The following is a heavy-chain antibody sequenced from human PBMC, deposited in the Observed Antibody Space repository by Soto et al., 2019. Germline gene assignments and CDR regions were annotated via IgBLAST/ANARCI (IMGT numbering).Heavy chain of an antibody. CDR3: ARDDSSGWYKGDY. V-gene: IGHV1-18*04. CDR1: GYTFTSYC. CDR2: ISAYNGNT. D-gene: IGHD6-19*01. Sequence: GASVNGSCKASGYTFTSYCISWGRQAPGQGLEWMGWISAYNGNTNYAQKLQGRVTMTTDTSTSTAYMELRSLRSDDTAVYYCARDDSSGWYKGDYWGQGTLVTVSS. J-gene: IGHJ4*02.